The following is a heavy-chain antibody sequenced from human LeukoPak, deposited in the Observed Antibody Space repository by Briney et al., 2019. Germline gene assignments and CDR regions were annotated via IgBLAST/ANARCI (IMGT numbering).Heavy chain of an antibody. J-gene: IGHJ3*02. Sequence: PSETLSLTCTVSGGSISSGSYYWSWIRQPAGKGLEFIGRIYTTGSTDYNPSLKSPVTISVDTSKNQFSLKLSSVTAAETAVYYCARDAMYNSRWSYAFDIWGQGTVVTVSS. V-gene: IGHV4-61*02. CDR3: ARDAMYNSRWSYAFDI. CDR2: IYTTGST. D-gene: IGHD3-22*01. CDR1: GGSISSGSYY.